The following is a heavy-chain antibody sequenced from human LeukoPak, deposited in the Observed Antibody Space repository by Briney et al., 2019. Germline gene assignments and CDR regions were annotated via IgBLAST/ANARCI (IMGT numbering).Heavy chain of an antibody. Sequence: SETLSLTCTVSGGSISSYYWSWIRQSPGRGLEWIGYMHYSGGTDYKTSLKSRITISEDTSKNQFSLKLSSVPAADTAVYYCARGYGPGTYPLHWFDPWGQGTLVTVSS. J-gene: IGHJ5*02. CDR2: MHYSGGT. D-gene: IGHD3-10*01. CDR1: GGSISSYY. V-gene: IGHV4-59*08. CDR3: ARGYGPGTYPLHWFDP.